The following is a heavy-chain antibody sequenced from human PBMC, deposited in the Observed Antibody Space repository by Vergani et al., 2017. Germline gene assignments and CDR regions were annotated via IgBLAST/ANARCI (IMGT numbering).Heavy chain of an antibody. J-gene: IGHJ2*01. V-gene: IGHV1-69*02. D-gene: IGHD3-22*01. CDR1: GGTFSSYT. CDR2: IIPILGIA. Sequence: QVQLVQSGAEVKKPGSSVKVSCKASGGTFSSYTISWVRQAPGQGLEWMGRIIPILGIANYAQKFQGRVTITADKSTSTAYMELSSLRSEDTAVYYCARTPPYYYDSSGYSGWYFDLWGRGTLVTVSS. CDR3: ARTPPYYYDSSGYSGWYFDL.